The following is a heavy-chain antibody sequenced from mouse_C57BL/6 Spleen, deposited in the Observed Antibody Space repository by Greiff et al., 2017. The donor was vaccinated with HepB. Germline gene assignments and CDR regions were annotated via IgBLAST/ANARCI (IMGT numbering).Heavy chain of an antibody. Sequence: EVQLQQPGPELVKPGASVKLSCKASGYTFTDYNMDWVKQSHGQGLEWIGNINPNHGGTNYNQKFKGKATLTVDKSSSTAYMELRSLTSEDAAVYYCARKLGRGMDYWGQGTSVTVSS. CDR2: INPNHGGT. CDR1: GYTFTDYN. J-gene: IGHJ4*01. V-gene: IGHV1-18*01. D-gene: IGHD4-1*01. CDR3: ARKLGRGMDY.